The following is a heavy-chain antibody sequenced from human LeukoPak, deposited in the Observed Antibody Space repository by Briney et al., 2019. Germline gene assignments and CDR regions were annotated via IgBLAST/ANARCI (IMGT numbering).Heavy chain of an antibody. J-gene: IGHJ3*02. CDR1: GGSISSSSYY. CDR2: IYYSGST. Sequence: PSETLSLTCTVSGGSISSSSYYWGWIRQPPGKGLEWIGSIYYSGSTYYNPSLKSRVTISVDTSKNQFSLKLSSVTAADTAVYYCAGSIAALPAFDIWGQGTMVTVSS. V-gene: IGHV4-39*01. D-gene: IGHD6-25*01. CDR3: AGSIAALPAFDI.